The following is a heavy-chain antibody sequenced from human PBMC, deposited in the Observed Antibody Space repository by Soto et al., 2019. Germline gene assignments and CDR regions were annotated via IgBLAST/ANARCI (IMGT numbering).Heavy chain of an antibody. J-gene: IGHJ6*02. Sequence: SEPLSLTLAVVGASLRGTSWNWIRMSPGKGLNWIGEHDQREDTNYNPSLKIRAIISDDTSKNQCTRTLASVTAAYTSVKYSARGDSYGWSDDSLDVWGQGTTVTVSS. D-gene: IGHD3-22*01. V-gene: IGHV4-34*01. CDR3: ARGDSYGWSDDSLDV. CDR2: HDQREDT. CDR1: GASLRGTS.